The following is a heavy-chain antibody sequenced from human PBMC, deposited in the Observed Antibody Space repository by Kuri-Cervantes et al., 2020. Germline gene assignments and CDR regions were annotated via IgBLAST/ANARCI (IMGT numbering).Heavy chain of an antibody. Sequence: SLKISCAASGFTFDDYGMSWVRQAPGKGLEWVSGISWNSGSIGYADSVKGRFTISRDNSKNTLYLQMNSLRAEDTAVYYCAKDRTYGDYGAFDIWGQGTMVTVSS. D-gene: IGHD4-17*01. CDR1: GFTFDDYG. J-gene: IGHJ3*02. CDR2: ISWNSGSI. CDR3: AKDRTYGDYGAFDI. V-gene: IGHV3-9*01.